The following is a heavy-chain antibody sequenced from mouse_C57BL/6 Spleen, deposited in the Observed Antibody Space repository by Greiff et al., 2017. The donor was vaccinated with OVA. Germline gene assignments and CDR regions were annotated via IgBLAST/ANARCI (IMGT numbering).Heavy chain of an antibody. CDR2: INPNNGGT. CDR1: GYTFTDYN. Sequence: VQLQQSGPELVKPGASVKMSCKASGYTFTDYNMHWVKQSHGKSLEWIGYINPNNGGTSYNQKFKGKATLTVNKSSSTAYMELRSLTSEDSAVYYCAGGYDGYYGYFDVWCTGTTVTVSS. V-gene: IGHV1-22*01. D-gene: IGHD2-3*01. CDR3: AGGYDGYYGYFDV. J-gene: IGHJ1*03.